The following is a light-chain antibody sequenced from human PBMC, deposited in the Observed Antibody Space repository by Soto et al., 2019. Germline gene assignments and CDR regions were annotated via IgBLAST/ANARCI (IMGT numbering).Light chain of an antibody. CDR1: QSMSSW. V-gene: IGKV1-5*01. CDR3: QQYRSYWT. Sequence: DIQMTQSPSTLSASVGDRVTITCRASQSMSSWLAWYQKKPGRVPNLLVYDASSLERGVPSRFSGSGSGTEFTLTITSLQPDDFATYYCQQYRSYWTFGQGTRLEIK. J-gene: IGKJ5*01. CDR2: DAS.